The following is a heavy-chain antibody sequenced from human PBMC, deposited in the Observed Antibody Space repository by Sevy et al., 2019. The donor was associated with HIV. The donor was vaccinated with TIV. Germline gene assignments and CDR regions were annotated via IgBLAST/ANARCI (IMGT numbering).Heavy chain of an antibody. CDR1: GLTFSNYG. J-gene: IGHJ6*02. CDR2: ISFDEGKK. Sequence: GGSLRLSCAASGLTFSNYGMHWVRQAPGKGLEWVAVISFDEGKKYFADSVKGRFTISRDNFKNTLHLHMDSLRPEDTAVYYCAQGGCSSTSCYGSMGVWGQGTTVTVSS. D-gene: IGHD2-2*01. V-gene: IGHV3-30*18. CDR3: AQGGCSSTSCYGSMGV.